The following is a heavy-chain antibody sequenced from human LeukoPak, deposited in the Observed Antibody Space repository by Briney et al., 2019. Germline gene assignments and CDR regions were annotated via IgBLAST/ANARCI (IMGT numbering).Heavy chain of an antibody. D-gene: IGHD3-16*01. V-gene: IGHV3-48*03. CDR2: ISSSGSTI. CDR1: GFTFSSYE. CDR3: ATRYIFDYLGY. J-gene: IGHJ4*02. Sequence: GGSLRLSCAASGFTFSSYEMNWVRQAPGKGLEWVSYISSSGSTIYYADSVKGRFTISRDNAKNSLYLQMNSLRAEDTAVYYCATRYIFDYLGYWGQGTLVTVSS.